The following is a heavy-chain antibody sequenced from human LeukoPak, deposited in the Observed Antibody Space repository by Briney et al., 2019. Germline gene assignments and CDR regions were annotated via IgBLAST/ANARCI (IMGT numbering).Heavy chain of an antibody. Sequence: GGSLRLSCAASGFTFSNYAMSWVRQAPGKGLEWVSAITGSGGNTYYADSVKGRFTISRDNYKNTVFLQMNSLRAEDTAVYYCAKWGDYDVLTGYYVCDYWGQGTLVTVSS. V-gene: IGHV3-23*01. J-gene: IGHJ4*02. CDR3: AKWGDYDVLTGYYVCDY. CDR2: ITGSGGNT. D-gene: IGHD3-9*01. CDR1: GFTFSNYA.